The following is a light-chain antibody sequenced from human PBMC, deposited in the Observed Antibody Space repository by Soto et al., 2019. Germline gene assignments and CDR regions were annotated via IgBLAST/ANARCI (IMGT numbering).Light chain of an antibody. V-gene: IGKV3-11*01. CDR2: DAP. CDR3: RQRSNWPIT. Sequence: IVMTKSTAKLSVSPGESTTLSCRASQSVSSNLAWYQQKPGQAPRLLIYDAPTRATGVPARFSGSGSGTDFTLTIGGLEPEDFAVYDCRQRSNWPITFGQGTRLEIK. J-gene: IGKJ5*01. CDR1: QSVSSN.